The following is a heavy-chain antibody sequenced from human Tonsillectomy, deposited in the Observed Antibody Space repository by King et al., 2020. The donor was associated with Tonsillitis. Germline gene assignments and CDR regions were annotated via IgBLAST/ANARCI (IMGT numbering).Heavy chain of an antibody. D-gene: IGHD5-18*01. Sequence: VQLQESGPGLVKPSETLSLTCAVSGYSISSNYYWGWIRQPPGKGLEWIGSIYHSGSTYYNPSLKSRATISVDTSTNQFSLKLSSVTAADTALYYCARSGGSSYGAPDYFDYWGQGTLVTVSS. J-gene: IGHJ4*02. CDR2: IYHSGST. V-gene: IGHV4-38-2*01. CDR1: GYSISSNYY. CDR3: ARSGGSSYGAPDYFDY.